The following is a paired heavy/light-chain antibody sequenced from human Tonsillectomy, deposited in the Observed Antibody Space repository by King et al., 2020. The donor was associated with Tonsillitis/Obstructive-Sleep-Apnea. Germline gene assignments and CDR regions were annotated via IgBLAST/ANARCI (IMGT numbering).Heavy chain of an antibody. D-gene: IGHD3-9*01. CDR1: GFSLSTSGVG. CDR2: IYWDDDK. J-gene: IGHJ4*02. Sequence: QITLKESGPTLVKPTQTLTLTCTFSGFSLSTSGVGVGWIRQPPGKALEWVAFIYWDDDKRYSPSLKSRLTITKDTSKNQVVLTMTNMDPVDTATYFCAHRLLALGWTGYYNSLQGDYWGQGTLVTVSS. V-gene: IGHV2-5*02. CDR3: AHRLLALGWTGYYNSLQGDY.
Light chain of an antibody. CDR1: QSVSSN. CDR3: QQNNNWPWT. V-gene: IGKV3-15*01. Sequence: EIVMTQSPDTLSVSPGERATLSCRASQSVSSNLAWYQQKPGQAPRLLIYGASTRATGIPARFSGSGSGTEFTLTISSLQSEDFAVYYCQQNNNWPWTFGQGTKVEIK. CDR2: GAS. J-gene: IGKJ1*01.